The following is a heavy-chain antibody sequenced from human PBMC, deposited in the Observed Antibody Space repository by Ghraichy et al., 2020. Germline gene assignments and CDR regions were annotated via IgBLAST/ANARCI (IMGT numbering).Heavy chain of an antibody. J-gene: IGHJ1*01. CDR2: TFYRSKWYN. D-gene: IGHD6-13*01. CDR1: GDSVSSNIAA. CDR3: ARGQSSSFQQ. V-gene: IGHV6-1*01. Sequence: SQTLSLTCAISGDSVSSNIAAWHWIRQSPLRGLEWLGRTFYRSKWYNDYAISVKSRITINPDTSKNQFSLQLNSVTPEDTAVYYCARGQSSSFQQWGQGTLVTVSS.